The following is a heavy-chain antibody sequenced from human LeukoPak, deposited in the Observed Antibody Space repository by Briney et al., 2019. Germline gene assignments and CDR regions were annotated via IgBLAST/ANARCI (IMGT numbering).Heavy chain of an antibody. CDR2: MYSGGSA. D-gene: IGHD1-26*01. CDR3: ARGVGSTTLDD. Sequence: GSLRLSCAASGFTVSSTYTSWVRQAPGKGLEWLSVMYSGGSAFYADSVKGRFTISRDNSKNTLYLQMNSLRAEDTALYYCARGVGSTTLDDWGQGTLVTVSS. J-gene: IGHJ4*02. V-gene: IGHV3-53*01. CDR1: GFTVSSTY.